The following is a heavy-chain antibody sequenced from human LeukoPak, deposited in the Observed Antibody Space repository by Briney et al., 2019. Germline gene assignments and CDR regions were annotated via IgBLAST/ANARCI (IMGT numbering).Heavy chain of an antibody. CDR2: ISSSSSYI. D-gene: IGHD3-16*01. CDR3: ARGDSGGMDY. J-gene: IGHJ4*02. CDR1: GFTFSNYN. V-gene: IGHV3-21*01. Sequence: GGTLRLSCAASGFTFSNYNMNWVRRAPGKGLEWVSSISSSSSYIYYADSVKGRFTISRDNANNSLYLQMNSLRAEDTTVYYCARGDSGGMDYWGQGTLVTVSS.